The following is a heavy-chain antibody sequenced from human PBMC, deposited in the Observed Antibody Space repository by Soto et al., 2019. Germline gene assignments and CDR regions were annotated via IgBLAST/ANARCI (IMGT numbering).Heavy chain of an antibody. CDR2: IWYDGSNK. V-gene: IGHV3-33*01. CDR3: GRDMVRGLYYSSMDV. D-gene: IGHD3-10*01. J-gene: IGHJ6*03. Sequence: QVQLVESGGGVVQPGRSLRLSCAASGFTFSSYGMHWVRQAPGKGLEWVAVIWYDGSNKYYADSVKGRFTISRDNSKNTLYLQMNSLRAEDTAVYYCGRDMVRGLYYSSMDVGGKGTTVTVSS. CDR1: GFTFSSYG.